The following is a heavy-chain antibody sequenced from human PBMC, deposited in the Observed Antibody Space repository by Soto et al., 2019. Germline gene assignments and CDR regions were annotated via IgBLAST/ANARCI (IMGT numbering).Heavy chain of an antibody. CDR2: IYPSGST. V-gene: IGHV4-30-2*01. CDR3: AGAVLYDSIGYYLLN. J-gene: IGHJ4*02. CDR1: GGAISSGGYS. D-gene: IGHD3-22*01. Sequence: QLQLQESGSGLVKPSQTLSLTCAVSGGAISSGGYSWSWIRQPPGKGLEWIGYIYPSGSTYYNPSLKSRLTMSLDKSMNQSSLRISSVTAADAAVYFCAGAVLYDSIGYYLLNWGQGSLVTVSA.